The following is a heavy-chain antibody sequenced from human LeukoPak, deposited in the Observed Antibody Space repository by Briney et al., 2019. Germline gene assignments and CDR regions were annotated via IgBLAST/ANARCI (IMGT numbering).Heavy chain of an antibody. J-gene: IGHJ4*02. D-gene: IGHD2-2*01. V-gene: IGHV4-59*06. CDR3: LWIYCSGTSGYPSYFDY. CDR1: GVSISTSY. Sequence: SETLSLTCTVSGVSISTSYWSWIRQPPGKGLEWIGYIYYSGSTYYNPSLKSRVTISVDTSKNQFSLRLSSVTATDSAVYYCLWIYCSGTSGYPSYFDYWGQGTLVTVSS. CDR2: IYYSGST.